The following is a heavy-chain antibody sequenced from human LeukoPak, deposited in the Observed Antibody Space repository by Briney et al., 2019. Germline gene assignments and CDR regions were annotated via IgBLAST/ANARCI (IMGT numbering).Heavy chain of an antibody. CDR2: INPNSGST. V-gene: IGHV1-2*06. CDR3: AREGRYCSGGSCYSYWFDP. CDR1: GYTFTGYY. J-gene: IGHJ5*02. Sequence: ASVKVSCKASGYTFTGYYMHWVRQAPGQGLEWMGRINPNSGSTNYAQKFQGRVTMTRDTSISTAYMELSRLRSDDTAVYYCAREGRYCSGGSCYSYWFDPWGQGTLVTVSS. D-gene: IGHD2-15*01.